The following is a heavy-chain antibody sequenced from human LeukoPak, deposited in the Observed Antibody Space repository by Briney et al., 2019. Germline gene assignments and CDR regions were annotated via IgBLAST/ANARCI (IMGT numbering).Heavy chain of an antibody. D-gene: IGHD3-3*01. J-gene: IGHJ4*02. Sequence: PSETLSLTCNFSTDSMTYIFWSWIRQPAGKGLEWIGRIYSSGSAHYNPSLKSRVTMSVDTSKNQFSLKLSSVTAADTAVYYCARSGGAYLAYGTGGDYDFWSGYHFDYWGQGTLVTVSS. CDR3: ARSGGAYLAYGTGGDYDFWSGYHFDY. CDR1: TDSMTYIF. CDR2: IYSSGSA. V-gene: IGHV4-4*07.